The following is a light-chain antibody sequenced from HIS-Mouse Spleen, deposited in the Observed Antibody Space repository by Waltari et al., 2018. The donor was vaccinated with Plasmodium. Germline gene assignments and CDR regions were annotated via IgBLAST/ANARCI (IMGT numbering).Light chain of an antibody. CDR1: KLGDKY. CDR3: QAWDSSTAV. CDR2: QDS. Sequence: SYELTQPPSVSVSPGQTASITCSGDKLGDKYACWYQQKPGQSPVLVIYQDSKRPSGFPERFSGSNPGNTATLTISGTQAMDEADYYCQAWDSSTAVFGGGTKLTVL. V-gene: IGLV3-1*01. J-gene: IGLJ3*02.